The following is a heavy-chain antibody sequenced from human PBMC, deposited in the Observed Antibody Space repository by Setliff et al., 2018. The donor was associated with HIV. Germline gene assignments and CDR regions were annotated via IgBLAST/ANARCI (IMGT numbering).Heavy chain of an antibody. J-gene: IGHJ4*02. CDR2: IYYIGNT. CDR3: ARGRSRYYYDGSGYYVDY. V-gene: IGHV4-59*01. D-gene: IGHD3-22*01. CDR1: GGSISGYY. Sequence: PSETLSLTCTVSGGSISGYYWSWIRQPPGKGLECIGYIYYIGNTNYNPSLKGRVTLSVDTSKNQLSLKLSSVTAADTAVYYCARGRSRYYYDGSGYYVDYWGQGTLVTVSS.